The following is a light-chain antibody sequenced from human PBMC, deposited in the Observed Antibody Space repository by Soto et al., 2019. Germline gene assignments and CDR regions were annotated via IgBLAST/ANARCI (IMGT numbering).Light chain of an antibody. CDR3: QHYSSSPPEFT. Sequence: EIVLTQSPATLSLSPGERATLSCRASQSVSTNYLAWYQQRPRQAPRLLIFGASYRATGIPDRFSGSGSGTDFTLTISRLEPEDFAVYYCQHYSSSPPEFTFGPGTKVDSK. CDR1: QSVSTNY. J-gene: IGKJ3*01. V-gene: IGKV3-20*01. CDR2: GAS.